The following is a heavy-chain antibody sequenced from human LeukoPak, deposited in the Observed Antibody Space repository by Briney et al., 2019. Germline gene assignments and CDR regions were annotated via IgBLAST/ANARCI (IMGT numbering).Heavy chain of an antibody. V-gene: IGHV3-30*02. Sequence: GGSLRLSCAASGFTFSGYGMHWVRQAPGKGLEWVAFIRYDGSNKYYADSVKGRFTISRDNSKNTLYLQMNSLRAEDTAVYYCAKDLTTVTSQGDYWGQGTLVTVSS. J-gene: IGHJ4*02. CDR3: AKDLTTVTSQGDY. CDR2: IRYDGSNK. D-gene: IGHD4-17*01. CDR1: GFTFSGYG.